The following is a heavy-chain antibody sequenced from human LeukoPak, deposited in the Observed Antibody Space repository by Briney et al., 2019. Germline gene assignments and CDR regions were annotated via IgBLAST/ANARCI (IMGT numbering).Heavy chain of an antibody. V-gene: IGHV3-23*01. D-gene: IGHD4-23*01. CDR3: ANVLGLRWEYYFDY. CDR1: GFTFSSYA. Sequence: GGSLRLSCAASGFTFSSYAMSWVRQAPGKGLEWVSAISGSGGSTYYADSVKGRFTISRDNSKNTLYLQMNSLRAEDTTVYYCANVLGLRWEYYFDYWGQGTLVTVSS. J-gene: IGHJ4*02. CDR2: ISGSGGST.